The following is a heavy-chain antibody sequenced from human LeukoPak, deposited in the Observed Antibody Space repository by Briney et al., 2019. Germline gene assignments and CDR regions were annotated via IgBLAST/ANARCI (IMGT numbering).Heavy chain of an antibody. V-gene: IGHV3-9*01. CDR3: AKDLGSGHSYYYYGMDV. D-gene: IGHD2-15*01. J-gene: IGHJ6*02. CDR2: ISWNSGSI. CDR1: GFTFDDYA. Sequence: PGGSLRLSCAASGFTFDDYAMHWVRQAPGKGLEWVSGISWNSGSIGYADSVKGRFTISRDNAKNSLYLQMNSLRAEDTALYYCAKDLGSGHSYYYYGMDVWGQGTTVTVSS.